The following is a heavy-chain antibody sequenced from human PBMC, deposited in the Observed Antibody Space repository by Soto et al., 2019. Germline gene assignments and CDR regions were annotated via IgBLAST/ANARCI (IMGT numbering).Heavy chain of an antibody. Sequence: XGSLRLSCSASGFTVSSNYMSWVRQAPGKGLEWVSVIYSGGSTYYADSVKGRFTISRDNSKNTLYLQMNSLRAEDTAVYYCAREQLAPRGGMDVWGQGTTVTVSS. V-gene: IGHV3-53*01. CDR2: IYSGGST. J-gene: IGHJ6*02. CDR3: AREQLAPRGGMDV. D-gene: IGHD6-6*01. CDR1: GFTVSSNY.